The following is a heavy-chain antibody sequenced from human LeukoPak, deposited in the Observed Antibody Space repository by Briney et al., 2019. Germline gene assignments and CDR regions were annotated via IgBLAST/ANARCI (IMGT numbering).Heavy chain of an antibody. V-gene: IGHV3-64*01. Sequence: GGSLRLSCAASGFTFSNYAIHWVRQAPGKGLEYVSAISRSGGTTYYANSVKGRFTISRDNSKNTLFLQMGSLRAEDTAVYYCARPLSGYDSDYWGQGTLVTVSS. J-gene: IGHJ4*02. CDR2: ISRSGGTT. CDR1: GFTFSNYA. CDR3: ARPLSGYDSDY. D-gene: IGHD5-12*01.